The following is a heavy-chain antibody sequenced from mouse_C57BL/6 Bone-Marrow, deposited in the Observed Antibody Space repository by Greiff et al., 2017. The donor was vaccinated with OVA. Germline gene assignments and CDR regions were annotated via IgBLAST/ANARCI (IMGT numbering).Heavy chain of an antibody. Sequence: VQLQQSGPGLVKPSQSLSLTCSVTGYSITSGYYWNWIRQFPGNKLEWMGYISYDGSNNYNPSLKNRISITRDTSKNQFFLKLNSVTTEDTATYYCARAITTGDYWGQGTSVTVSS. CDR3: ARAITTGDY. J-gene: IGHJ4*01. CDR1: GYSITSGYY. D-gene: IGHD1-2*01. CDR2: ISYDGSN. V-gene: IGHV3-6*01.